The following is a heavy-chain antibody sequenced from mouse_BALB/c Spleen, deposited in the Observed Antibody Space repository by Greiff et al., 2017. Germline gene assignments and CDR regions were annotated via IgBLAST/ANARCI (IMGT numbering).Heavy chain of an antibody. D-gene: IGHD4-1*01. V-gene: IGHV14-3*02. CDR3: ASSGFFDY. CDR2: IDPANGNT. CDR1: GFNIKDTY. J-gene: IGHJ2*01. Sequence: VQLKQSGAELVKPGASVKLSCTASGFNIKDTYMHWVKQRPEQGLEWIGRIDPANGNTKYDPKFQGKATITADTSSNTAYLQLSSLTSEDTAVYYCASSGFFDYWGQGTTLTVSS.